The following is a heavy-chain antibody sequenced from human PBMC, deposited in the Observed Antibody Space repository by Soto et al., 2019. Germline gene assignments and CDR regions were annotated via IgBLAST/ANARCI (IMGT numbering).Heavy chain of an antibody. CDR1: GYTFTNFW. Sequence: PGESLKISCQRSGYTFTNFWLSWVRQMPGTGLEWMGRIDPSDSYTIYSPSFQGHVTISADKSTSTVYLQWSSLEASATAMYYCAREASGPLDYWGQGTVVTVSS. V-gene: IGHV5-10-1*01. J-gene: IGHJ4*02. CDR3: AREASGPLDY. D-gene: IGHD3-10*01. CDR2: IDPSDSYT.